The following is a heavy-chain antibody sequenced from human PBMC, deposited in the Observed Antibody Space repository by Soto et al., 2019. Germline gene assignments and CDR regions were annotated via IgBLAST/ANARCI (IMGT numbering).Heavy chain of an antibody. CDR3: ARGIGYCSSINCYSSRRLRFDS. CDR2: VNHSGTT. D-gene: IGHD2-2*01. Sequence: QVQLQQWGAGLLKPSETLSLTCAVYGGSFSGYYWTWIRQSPEKGLEWIGEVNHSGTTYYNPSLNTRVTISVHTPKDQFSLKMSSGTAADTAVYYCARGIGYCSSINCYSSRRLRFDSWGQGTLVTVSS. CDR1: GGSFSGYY. J-gene: IGHJ4*02. V-gene: IGHV4-34*01.